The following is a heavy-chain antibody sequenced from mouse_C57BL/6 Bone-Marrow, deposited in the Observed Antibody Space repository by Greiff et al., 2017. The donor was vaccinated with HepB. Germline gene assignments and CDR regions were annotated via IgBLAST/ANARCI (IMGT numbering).Heavy chain of an antibody. CDR3: ARGAYYSNYGYFDY. CDR1: GFTFSSYA. D-gene: IGHD2-5*01. J-gene: IGHJ2*01. V-gene: IGHV5-4*01. CDR2: ISDGGSYT. Sequence: EVQLQESGGVLVKPGGSLKLSCAASGFTFSSYAMSWVRQTPEKRLEWVATISDGGSYTYYPDNVKGRFTISRDNAKNNLYLQMSHLKSEDTAMYYCARGAYYSNYGYFDYWGQGTTLTVSS.